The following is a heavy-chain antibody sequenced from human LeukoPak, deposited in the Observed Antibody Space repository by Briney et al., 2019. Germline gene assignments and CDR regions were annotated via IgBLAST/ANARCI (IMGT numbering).Heavy chain of an antibody. CDR3: ATFQYAGNAGGSVGY. V-gene: IGHV3-53*01. J-gene: IGHJ4*02. CDR2: IYSGGNT. Sequence: GGSLRPSCAASGFTVNSNCMTWVRQAPGKGLEWVSVIYSGGNTYYADSVKGRFTISRDNSKNTVYLQMDSLRAEDTAVYYCATFQYAGNAGGSVGYWGQGTLVTVSS. CDR1: GFTVNSNC. D-gene: IGHD4-23*01.